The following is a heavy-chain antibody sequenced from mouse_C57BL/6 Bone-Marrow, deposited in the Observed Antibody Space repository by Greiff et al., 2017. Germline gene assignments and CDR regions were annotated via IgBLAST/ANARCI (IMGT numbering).Heavy chain of an antibody. V-gene: IGHV1-81*01. J-gene: IGHJ3*01. D-gene: IGHD2-4*01. CDR3: ARGYDYDGFAY. CDR2: IYPRSGNT. CDR1: GYTFTSYG. Sequence: QVHVKQSGAELARPGASVKLSCKASGYTFTSYGISWVKQRPGQGLEWIGEIYPRSGNTYYNEKFKGKATLTADKSSSTAYMELRSLTSEDSAVYFCARGYDYDGFAYWGQGTLVTVSA.